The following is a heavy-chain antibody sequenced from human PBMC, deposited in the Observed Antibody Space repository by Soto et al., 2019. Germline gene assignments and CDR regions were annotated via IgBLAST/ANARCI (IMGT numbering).Heavy chain of an antibody. CDR1: GGSISSSSYY. CDR3: ARPYYDFWSGYPTKYYYDYYYMDV. D-gene: IGHD3-3*01. J-gene: IGHJ6*03. V-gene: IGHV4-39*01. Sequence: QLQLQESGPGLVKPSETLSLTCTVSGGSISSSSYYWGWIRQPPGKGLEWIGSIYYSGSTYYNPSLKSRVTRSVDTSKNQFSLKLSSVTAADTAVYYCARPYYDFWSGYPTKYYYDYYYMDVWGKGTTVTVSS. CDR2: IYYSGST.